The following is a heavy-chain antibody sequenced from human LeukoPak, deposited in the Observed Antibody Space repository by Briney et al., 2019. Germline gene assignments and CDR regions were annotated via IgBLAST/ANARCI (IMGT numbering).Heavy chain of an antibody. D-gene: IGHD6-13*01. CDR3: ARESDSSSQDFDY. J-gene: IGHJ4*02. CDR1: GFTFSSYG. Sequence: GGSLRLSCAASGFTFSSYGIHWVRQAPGKGLGWVAFILYDGSNKYYTDSVKSRFTISRDNSKNTLYLHMKSLRAEDTAVYYCARESDSSSQDFDYWGQGTLVTVSS. CDR2: ILYDGSNK. V-gene: IGHV3-30*02.